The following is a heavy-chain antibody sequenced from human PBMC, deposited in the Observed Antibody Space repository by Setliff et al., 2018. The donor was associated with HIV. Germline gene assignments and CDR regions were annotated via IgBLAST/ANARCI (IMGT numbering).Heavy chain of an antibody. D-gene: IGHD3-22*01. J-gene: IGHJ3*02. V-gene: IGHV3-30*04. Sequence: GGSLRLSCATSGFTFSSYPIHWVRQAPGKGLEWVAVIAFDGSNKHYADSVKGRFTISRDNSKNTLYVQMNSLRPEDTAVYYCAREPTYYYESSGPYDAFDIWGQGTMVTVSS. CDR3: AREPTYYYESSGPYDAFDI. CDR2: IAFDGSNK. CDR1: GFTFSSYP.